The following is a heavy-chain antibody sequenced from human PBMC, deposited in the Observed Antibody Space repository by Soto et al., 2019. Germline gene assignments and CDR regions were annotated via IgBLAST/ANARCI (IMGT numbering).Heavy chain of an antibody. CDR2: ISYDGSNK. J-gene: IGHJ6*02. Sequence: GGSLRLSCAASGFTFSSYAMHWVRQAPGKGLERVAVISYDGSNKYYADSVKGRFTISRDNSKNTLYLQMNSLRAEDTAVYYCARDGKAASSTYYYYGMDVWGQGTTVTVSS. CDR1: GFTFSSYA. CDR3: ARDGKAASSTYYYYGMDV. D-gene: IGHD2-15*01. V-gene: IGHV3-30-3*01.